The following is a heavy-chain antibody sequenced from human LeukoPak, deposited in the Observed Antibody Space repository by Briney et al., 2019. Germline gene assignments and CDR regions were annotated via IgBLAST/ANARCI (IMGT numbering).Heavy chain of an antibody. J-gene: IGHJ5*02. CDR1: GGSFSGYY. CDR3: ARGYCSGGSCYSGFDP. D-gene: IGHD2-15*01. V-gene: IGHV4-34*01. CDR2: INHSGST. Sequence: PSETLFLTCAVYGGSFSGYYWSWIRQPPGKGLEWIGEINHSGSTNYNPSLKSRVTISVDTSKNQFSLKLSSVTAADTAVYYCARGYCSGGSCYSGFDPWGQGTLVTVSS.